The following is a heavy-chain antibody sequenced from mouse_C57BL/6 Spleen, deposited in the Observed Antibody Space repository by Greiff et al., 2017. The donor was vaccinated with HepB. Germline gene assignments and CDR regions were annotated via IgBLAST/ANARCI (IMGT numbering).Heavy chain of an antibody. J-gene: IGHJ2*01. CDR1: GYAFSSSW. V-gene: IGHV1-82*01. CDR2: IYPGDGDT. Sequence: VQLQQSGPELVKPGASVKISCKASGYAFSSSWMNWVKQRPGKGLEWIGRIYPGDGDTNYNGKFKGKATLTADKSSSTAYMQLSSLTSEDSAVYFCARIEDGGNYGYYFDYWGQGTTLTVSS. D-gene: IGHD2-1*01. CDR3: ARIEDGGNYGYYFDY.